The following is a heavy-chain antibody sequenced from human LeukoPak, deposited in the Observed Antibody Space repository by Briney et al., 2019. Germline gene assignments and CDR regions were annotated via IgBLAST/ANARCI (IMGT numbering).Heavy chain of an antibody. CDR3: ASKTYYYDSSGLRDAFDI. CDR2: IYPGDSDT. Sequence: GESLKISCKGSGYSFTSYWIGWVRQMPGKGLEWMGIIYPGDSDTRYSPSFQGQVTISADKSISTAYLQWSSLKASDTAMYYCASKTYYYDSSGLRDAFDIWGQGTMVTVSS. V-gene: IGHV5-51*01. D-gene: IGHD3-22*01. CDR1: GYSFTSYW. J-gene: IGHJ3*02.